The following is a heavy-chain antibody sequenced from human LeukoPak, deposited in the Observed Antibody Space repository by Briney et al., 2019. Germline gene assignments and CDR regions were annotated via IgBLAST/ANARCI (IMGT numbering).Heavy chain of an antibody. CDR3: ARLLPASSLDY. V-gene: IGHV4-59*08. CDR1: SGSISSYY. CDR2: IYYSGST. Sequence: SETLSLTCTVSSGSISSYYWSWIRQPPGKGLEWIGYIYYSGSTNYNPSLKSRVTISVDTSKNQFSLKLSSVTAADTAVYYCARLLPASSLDYWGQGTLVTVSS. J-gene: IGHJ4*02. D-gene: IGHD6-13*01.